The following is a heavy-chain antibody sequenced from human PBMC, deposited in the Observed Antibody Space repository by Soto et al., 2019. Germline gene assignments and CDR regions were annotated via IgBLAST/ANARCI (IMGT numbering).Heavy chain of an antibody. Sequence: SETLSLTCTVSGGSISSSSYYWGWIRQPPGKGLEWIGSIYYSGSTYYNPSLKSRVTISVDTSKNQFSLKLSSVTAADTAVYYCARHDVMYEGFDYWGQGTLVTVSS. D-gene: IGHD2-21*01. V-gene: IGHV4-39*01. CDR2: IYYSGST. CDR1: GGSISSSSYY. J-gene: IGHJ4*02. CDR3: ARHDVMYEGFDY.